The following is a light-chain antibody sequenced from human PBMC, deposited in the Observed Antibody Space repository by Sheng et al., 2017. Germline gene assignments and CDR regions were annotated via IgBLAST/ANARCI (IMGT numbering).Light chain of an antibody. V-gene: IGLV2-8*01. CDR3: NSYAGSNHYV. CDR2: DVS. Sequence: QSALTQPPSASGSPGQSVTISCTGTSSDVGGYNYVSWYQQHPGKAPKLMIYDVSKRPSGVPDRFSGSKSGNTASLTVSGLQAEDEADYYCNSYAGSNHYVFGTGTRVTVV. CDR1: SSDVGGYNY. J-gene: IGLJ1*01.